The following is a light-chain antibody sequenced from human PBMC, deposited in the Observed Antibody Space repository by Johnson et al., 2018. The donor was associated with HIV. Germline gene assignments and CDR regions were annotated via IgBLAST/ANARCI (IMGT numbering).Light chain of an antibody. V-gene: IGLV1-51*02. J-gene: IGLJ1*01. Sequence: QSVLTQPPSVSAAPGQKVTISCSGSSSNIGNNYVSWYQQLPGTAPKLLIYENNKRPSGIPDRFSGSKAGTSATLDITGLQTGDEADYYCGTWDSSLGTYFFGTGANVTVL. CDR1: SSNIGNNY. CDR3: GTWDSSLGTYF. CDR2: ENN.